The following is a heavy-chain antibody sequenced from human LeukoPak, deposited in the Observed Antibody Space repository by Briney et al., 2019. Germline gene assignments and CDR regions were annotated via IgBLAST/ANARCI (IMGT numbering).Heavy chain of an antibody. CDR3: ARSACSRTTCPDY. Sequence: ASVKVSCKASGYTFTDYYIHWVRQAPGQGLEWMGWIIPNSGGTNYAQKFQGRVTMTRDTSISTAYMELTSLRYDDAAVYYCARSACSRTTCPDYWGQGTLVTISS. D-gene: IGHD2-2*01. V-gene: IGHV1-2*02. J-gene: IGHJ4*02. CDR1: GYTFTDYY. CDR2: IIPNSGGT.